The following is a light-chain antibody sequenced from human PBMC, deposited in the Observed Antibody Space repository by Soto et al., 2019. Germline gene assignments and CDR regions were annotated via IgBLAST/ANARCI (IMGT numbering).Light chain of an antibody. CDR1: QSVSSSY. J-gene: IGKJ1*01. V-gene: IGKV3-20*01. CDR2: GAS. Sequence: EIVLTQSPGTLSLSPGERATLSCRASQSVSSSYLAWYQQKPGQAPRLLIYGASSRATGIPDRFSGSGSGTDFTLTISSLEPEDFAVYYCQQHGSSPTWTFGQGTTVDIK. CDR3: QQHGSSPTWT.